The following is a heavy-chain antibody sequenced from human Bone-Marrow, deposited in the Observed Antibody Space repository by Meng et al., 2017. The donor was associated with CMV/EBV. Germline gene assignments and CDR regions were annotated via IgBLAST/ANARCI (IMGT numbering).Heavy chain of an antibody. D-gene: IGHD3-3*01. CDR3: ARSHDFWSGLPLDY. J-gene: IGHJ4*02. CDR2: ISNDGINR. CDR1: GFTFSSYG. Sequence: GESLKISCAASGFTFSSYGMHWVRQAPGKGLEWVAVISNDGINRYYADSVKGRFIISRDNSKNTLYLQMNSLRAEDTAVYYCARSHDFWSGLPLDYWGQGTLVPVSS. V-gene: IGHV3-30*19.